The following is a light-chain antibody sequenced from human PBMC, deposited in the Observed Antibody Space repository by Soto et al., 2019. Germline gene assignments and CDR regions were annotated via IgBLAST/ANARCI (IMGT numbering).Light chain of an antibody. CDR2: GAS. J-gene: IGKJ2*01. CDR3: QQYHNWPPEVT. CDR1: QSVSSN. V-gene: IGKV3-15*01. Sequence: EIVMTQSPATLSVSPGERATLSCRASQSVSSNLAWYQQKPGQAPRLLIYGASTRATAIPARFSGSGSGTEFTLTISSLQSEDFAVYYCQQYHNWPPEVTFGQGTKLEIK.